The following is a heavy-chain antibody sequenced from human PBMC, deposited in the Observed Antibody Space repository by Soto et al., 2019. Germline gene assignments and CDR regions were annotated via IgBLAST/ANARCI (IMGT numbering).Heavy chain of an antibody. CDR2: VDPSDSYT. CDR1: GYNFSNYY. J-gene: IGHJ4*02. CDR3: APRRWDYGDYGR. D-gene: IGHD4-17*01. Sequence: GESLKISCEGSGYNFSNYYISWVRHLPGKGLEWMGRVDPSDSYTNYSPSFQGHVSISADMSITTAFLLLRSLKASDSGMYYCAPRRWDYGDYGRWGRGPPVTAAS. V-gene: IGHV5-10-1*01.